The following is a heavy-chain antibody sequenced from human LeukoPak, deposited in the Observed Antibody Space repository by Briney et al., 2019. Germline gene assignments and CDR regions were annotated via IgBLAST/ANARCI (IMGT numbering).Heavy chain of an antibody. CDR2: IYYSGST. V-gene: IGHV4-59*08. CDR3: ARQWYGMDV. Sequence: SETLSLTCTVSGGSISSYYWSWIRQPPGKGLEWIGYIYYSGSTNYNPSLKSRVTVSVDTSKNQFSLKLSSVTAADTAVYYCARQWYGMDVWGKGTTVTVSS. CDR1: GGSISSYY. J-gene: IGHJ6*04.